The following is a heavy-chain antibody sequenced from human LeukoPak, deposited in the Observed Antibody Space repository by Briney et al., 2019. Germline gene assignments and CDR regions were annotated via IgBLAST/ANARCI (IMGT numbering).Heavy chain of an antibody. D-gene: IGHD6-19*01. J-gene: IGHJ4*02. CDR1: GFTFSSYA. CDR2: ISGSGGST. Sequence: GGSLRLSCAASGFTFSSYAMSWVRQAPGKGLEWVSAISGSGGSTYYADSVKGRFTISRDNSKNTLYLQMNSLRAEVTAVYYCAKVPRRQWLEPTYWGQGTLVTVSS. V-gene: IGHV3-23*01. CDR3: AKVPRRQWLEPTY.